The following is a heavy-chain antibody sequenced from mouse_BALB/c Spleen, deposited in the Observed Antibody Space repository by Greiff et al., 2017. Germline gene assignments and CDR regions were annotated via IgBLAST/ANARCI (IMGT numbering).Heavy chain of an antibody. J-gene: IGHJ4*01. D-gene: IGHD1-2*01. CDR2: ISSGGSYT. Sequence: DVMLVESGGGLVKPGGSLKLSCAASGFTFSSYTMSWVRQTPEKRLEWVATISSGGSYTYYPDSVKGRFTISRDNAKNTLYLQMSSLKSEDTAMYYCTRDYYGYVDYWGQGTSVTVSS. V-gene: IGHV5-6-4*01. CDR1: GFTFSSYT. CDR3: TRDYYGYVDY.